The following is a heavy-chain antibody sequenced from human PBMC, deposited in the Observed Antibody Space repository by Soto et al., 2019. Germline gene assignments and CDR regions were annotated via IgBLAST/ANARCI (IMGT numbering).Heavy chain of an antibody. CDR2: IKSKTDGGTT. Sequence: PGGSLRLSCAASGFTFSNAWMNWVRQAPGKGLEWVGRIKSKTDGGTTDYAAPVKGRFTISRDDSKNTLYLQMNSLKTEDTAVYYCTTAFGVVPYYFDYWGQGTQVTVSS. CDR3: TTAFGVVPYYFDY. J-gene: IGHJ4*02. CDR1: GFTFSNAW. V-gene: IGHV3-15*07. D-gene: IGHD3-3*01.